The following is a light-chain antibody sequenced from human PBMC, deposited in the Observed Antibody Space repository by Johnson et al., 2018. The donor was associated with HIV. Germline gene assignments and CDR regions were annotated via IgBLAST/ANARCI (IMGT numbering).Light chain of an antibody. Sequence: QSVLTQPPSVSAAPGQKVTISCSGSSSNLGNNYVSWYQQLPGTAPKLVIYDNNKRPSGIPDRFSGSKSGTSATLGITGLQTGDEADYYCGTWDSSLSAYVIGTGTKVTVL. CDR1: SSNLGNNY. CDR3: GTWDSSLSAYV. V-gene: IGLV1-51*01. CDR2: DNN. J-gene: IGLJ1*01.